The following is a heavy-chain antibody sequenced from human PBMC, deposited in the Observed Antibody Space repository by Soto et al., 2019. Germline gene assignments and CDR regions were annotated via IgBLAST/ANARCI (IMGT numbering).Heavy chain of an antibody. CDR3: ARGYYYGSGSYYPTWFEP. CDR2: IYYSGST. V-gene: IGHV4-59*01. J-gene: IGHJ5*02. D-gene: IGHD3-10*01. CDR1: GGSISSYY. Sequence: PSETLSLTCTVPGGSISSYYWSLIRQPPGKGLEWIGYIYYSGSTNYNPSLKSRVTISVDTSKNQFSLKLSSVTAADTAVYYCARGYYYGSGSYYPTWFEPWGKGTLVPVSS.